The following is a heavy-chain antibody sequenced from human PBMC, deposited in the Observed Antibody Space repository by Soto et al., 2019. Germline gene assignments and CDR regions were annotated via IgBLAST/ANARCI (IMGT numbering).Heavy chain of an antibody. CDR3: ARDFGGCSSTSCYQDYYYGMDV. V-gene: IGHV1-18*01. J-gene: IGHJ6*02. Sequence: VQLVQSGAEVKKPGASVKVSCKASGYTFTSYGISWVRQAPGQWLEWMGWISAYNGNTNYAQKLQGRVTMTTDTSTSTAYMELRSLRSDDTAVYYCARDFGGCSSTSCYQDYYYGMDVWGQGTTVTVSS. CDR2: ISAYNGNT. D-gene: IGHD2-2*01. CDR1: GYTFTSYG.